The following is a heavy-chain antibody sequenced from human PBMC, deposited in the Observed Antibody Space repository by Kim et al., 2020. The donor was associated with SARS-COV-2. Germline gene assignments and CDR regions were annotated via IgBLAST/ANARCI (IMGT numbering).Heavy chain of an antibody. D-gene: IGHD6-13*01. Sequence: GGSLRLSCTASGFTFSSYAMTWVRQAPGKGLEWVSGISHSDGRTYYADSVKGRFTISRDNSKNTLYLQLNTLRAEDTALYYCAKAGQRLVWGYFDYWGQG. J-gene: IGHJ4*02. CDR3: AKAGQRLVWGYFDY. CDR2: ISHSDGRT. V-gene: IGHV3-23*01. CDR1: GFTFSSYA.